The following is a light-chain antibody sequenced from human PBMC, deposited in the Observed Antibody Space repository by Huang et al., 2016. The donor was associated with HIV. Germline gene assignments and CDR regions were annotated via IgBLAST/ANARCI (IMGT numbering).Light chain of an antibody. CDR2: RAA. Sequence: EVVMTQSPNTLSVSPGERATLSCRASQSIGSNLAWYQQKPGQAPSLLIYRAAARAAGVPARFSGSGSGTEFTLTISSLQSEDFAIYYCQQYNNWPPLTFGGGTKVEI. V-gene: IGKV3-15*01. CDR1: QSIGSN. J-gene: IGKJ4*01. CDR3: QQYNNWPPLT.